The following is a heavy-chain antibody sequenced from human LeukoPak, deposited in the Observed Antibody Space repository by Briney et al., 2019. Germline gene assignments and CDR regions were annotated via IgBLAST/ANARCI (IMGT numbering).Heavy chain of an antibody. Sequence: ASVKVSCKASGYTFTSYYMHWVRQAPGQGLEWMGKINPSGGSTSYAQKFQGRVTMTRDMSTSTVYMELSSLRSEDTAVYYCARDSTMIVVVRDPSSFDYWGQGTLVTVSS. CDR3: ARDSTMIVVVRDPSSFDY. V-gene: IGHV1-46*01. CDR2: INPSGGST. CDR1: GYTFTSYY. D-gene: IGHD3-22*01. J-gene: IGHJ4*02.